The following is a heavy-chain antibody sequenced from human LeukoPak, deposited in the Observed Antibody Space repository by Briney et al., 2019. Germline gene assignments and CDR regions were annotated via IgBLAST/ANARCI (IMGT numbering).Heavy chain of an antibody. CDR1: GGPISSYY. CDR3: AREDTAKDAFDI. Sequence: SETLSLTCTVSGGPISSYYWSWIRQPPGKGLEWIGYIYYSGSTNYNPSLKSRVTISVDTSKNQFSLKLSSVTAADTAVYYCAREDTAKDAFDIWGQGTMVTVSS. CDR2: IYYSGST. D-gene: IGHD5-18*01. J-gene: IGHJ3*02. V-gene: IGHV4-59*01.